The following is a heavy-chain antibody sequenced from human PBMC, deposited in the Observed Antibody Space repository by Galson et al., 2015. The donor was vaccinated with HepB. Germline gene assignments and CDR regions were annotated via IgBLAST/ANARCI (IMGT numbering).Heavy chain of an antibody. J-gene: IGHJ4*02. D-gene: IGHD3-3*01. CDR3: ARDRGVWDFWSGYRY. CDR1: GFTFSSYW. Sequence: SLRLSCAASGFTFSSYWMSWVRQAPGKGLEWVANIKQDGSEKYYVDSVKARFTISRDNAKNSLYLQMNSLRAEDTAVYYCARDRGVWDFWSGYRYWGQGTLVTVSS. V-gene: IGHV3-7*03. CDR2: IKQDGSEK.